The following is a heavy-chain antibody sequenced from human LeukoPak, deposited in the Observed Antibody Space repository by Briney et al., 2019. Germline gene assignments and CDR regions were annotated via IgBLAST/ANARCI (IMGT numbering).Heavy chain of an antibody. CDR1: GLTFSSYS. CDR3: ARGLGYCSGGSCYSDFDY. Sequence: GGSLRLSCAASGLTFSSYSMNWVRQAPGKGLEWVSYISSSSSTIYYADSVKGRFTISRDNAKNSLYLQMNSLRAEDTAVYYCARGLGYCSGGSCYSDFDYWGQGTLVTVSS. D-gene: IGHD2-15*01. CDR2: ISSSSSTI. V-gene: IGHV3-48*01. J-gene: IGHJ4*02.